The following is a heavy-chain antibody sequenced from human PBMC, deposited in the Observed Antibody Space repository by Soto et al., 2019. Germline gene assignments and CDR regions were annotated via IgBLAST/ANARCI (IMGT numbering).Heavy chain of an antibody. J-gene: IGHJ4*02. CDR1: GDSVNSGTYY. D-gene: IGHD3-22*01. V-gene: IGHV4-61*01. CDR2: IYNSGTT. CDR3: ARANTTMIVPGNY. Sequence: SETLSLTCTVSGDSVNSGTYYWGWIRQPPGKGLEWIGYIYNSGTTKYNPSLKSRFTISLDTSKNQFSLNLSSVTAAHTAVYFCARANTTMIVPGNYWGQGTLVTVSP.